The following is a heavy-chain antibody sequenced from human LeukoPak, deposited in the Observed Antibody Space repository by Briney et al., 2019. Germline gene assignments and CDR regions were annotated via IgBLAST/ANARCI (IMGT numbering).Heavy chain of an antibody. CDR3: TTDFYYYDSSGYYHDWFDP. D-gene: IGHD3-22*01. V-gene: IGHV3-15*01. CDR1: GFTFSNAW. Sequence: PGGSLRLSCAASGFTFSNAWMSWVRQAPGEGLEWVGRIKSKTDGGTTDYAAPVKGRFTISRDDSKNTLYLQMNSLKTEDTAVYYCTTDFYYYDSSGYYHDWFDPWGQGTLVTVSS. CDR2: IKSKTDGGTT. J-gene: IGHJ5*02.